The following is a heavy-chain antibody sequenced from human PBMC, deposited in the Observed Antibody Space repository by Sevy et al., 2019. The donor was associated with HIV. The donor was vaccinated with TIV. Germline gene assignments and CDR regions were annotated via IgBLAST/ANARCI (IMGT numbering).Heavy chain of an antibody. CDR3: RGGVWSGYYKPPYYYGMDV. J-gene: IGHJ6*02. D-gene: IGHD3-3*01. CDR2: IKQDGSEK. Sequence: GGSLRLSCAASGFTFSSYWMSWVRQAPGKGLEWVANIKQDGSEKNYVDSVKVRFTISRDNAKNSLYLKMNSLRAEDTAVYYCRGGVWSGYYKPPYYYGMDVWGQGTTVTVSS. CDR1: GFTFSSYW. V-gene: IGHV3-7*01.